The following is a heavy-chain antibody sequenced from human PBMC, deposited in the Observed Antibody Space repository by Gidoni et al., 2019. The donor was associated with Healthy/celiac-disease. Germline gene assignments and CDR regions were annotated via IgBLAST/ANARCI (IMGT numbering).Heavy chain of an antibody. CDR1: GGTLSRYA. V-gene: IGHV1-69*01. CDR2: IIPIFGTA. J-gene: IGHJ6*02. D-gene: IGHD2-2*01. Sequence: QVQLVQSGAEVKKPGSSVKVSCTAYGGTLSRYAISWVRQAPGQGLEGRGGIIPIFGTANYAQKFQGRVTITADESTSTAYMELSSLRSEDTAVYYCARELGYCSSTSCYEGLDYYYYGMDVWGQGTTVTVSS. CDR3: ARELGYCSSTSCYEGLDYYYYGMDV.